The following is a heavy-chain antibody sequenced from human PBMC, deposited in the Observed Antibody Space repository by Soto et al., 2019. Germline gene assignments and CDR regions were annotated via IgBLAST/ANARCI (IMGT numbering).Heavy chain of an antibody. V-gene: IGHV3-30-3*01. CDR1: GFTFSSYA. Sequence: GGSLRLSCAASGFTFSSYAMHWVRQAPGKGLEWVAVISYDGSNKYYADSVKGRFTISRDNSKNTLYLQMNSLRAEDTAVYYCARRRLDAFDIWGQGTMVTVSS. J-gene: IGHJ3*02. D-gene: IGHD6-25*01. CDR3: ARRRLDAFDI. CDR2: ISYDGSNK.